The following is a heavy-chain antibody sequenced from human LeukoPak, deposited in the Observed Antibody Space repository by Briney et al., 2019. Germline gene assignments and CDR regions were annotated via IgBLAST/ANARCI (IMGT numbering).Heavy chain of an antibody. Sequence: GGSLRLSCAVSGVSSSAVTIEAGCQAPGKGLEWVAYISRSASTIYYADSVRGRFTISRVHDKNSLYLEMSTLRGEGTALYYCTGTPARLNLASDHWGQGTLVTVSS. CDR2: ISRSASTI. J-gene: IGHJ4*02. D-gene: IGHD1-1*01. V-gene: IGHV3-11*01. CDR1: GVSSSAVT. CDR3: TGTPARLNLASDH.